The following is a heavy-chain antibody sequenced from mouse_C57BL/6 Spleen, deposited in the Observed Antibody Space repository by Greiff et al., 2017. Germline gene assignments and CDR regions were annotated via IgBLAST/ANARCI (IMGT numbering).Heavy chain of an antibody. D-gene: IGHD1-1*01. J-gene: IGHJ4*01. CDR2: IHPNSGST. V-gene: IGHV1-64*01. CDR1: GYTFTSYW. CDR3: ASFHYYGGSSYALDY. Sequence: QVQLQQPGAELVKPGASVKLSCKASGYTFTSYWMHWVKQRPGQGLEWIGMIHPNSGSTNYNETFKSKATLTVDKSSSTAYMQLSSLTSEDSAVYYCASFHYYGGSSYALDYWGQGTSVTVSS.